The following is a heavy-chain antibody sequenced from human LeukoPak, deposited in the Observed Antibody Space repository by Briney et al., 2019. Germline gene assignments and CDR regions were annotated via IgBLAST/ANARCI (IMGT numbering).Heavy chain of an antibody. J-gene: IGHJ4*02. CDR3: ARDRYGDFEDY. CDR1: GGSINTANYY. CDR2: ISYSGTP. V-gene: IGHV4-30-4*08. D-gene: IGHD4-17*01. Sequence: PQTLSLTCNVSGGSINTANYYWTWIRQPPGKCLEWIGYISYSGTPYYNPSLNSRVTISLDTSKNQFSLRLNSVTAADTAMYCCARDRYGDFEDYWGQGTPVTVSS.